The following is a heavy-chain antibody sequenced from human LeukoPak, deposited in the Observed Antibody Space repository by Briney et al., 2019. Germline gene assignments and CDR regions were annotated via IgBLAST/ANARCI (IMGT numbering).Heavy chain of an antibody. D-gene: IGHD4-17*01. CDR2: IYYSGST. CDR3: ARGLGTTVTLGVYYYYMDV. J-gene: IGHJ6*03. CDR1: GGSISSSSYY. Sequence: SETLSLTCTVSGGSISSSSYYWGWIRQPPGKGLEWIGSIYYSGSTYYNPSLKSRVTISVDTSKNQFSLKLSSVTAADTAVYYCARGLGTTVTLGVYYYYMDVWGKGTTVTISS. V-gene: IGHV4-39*07.